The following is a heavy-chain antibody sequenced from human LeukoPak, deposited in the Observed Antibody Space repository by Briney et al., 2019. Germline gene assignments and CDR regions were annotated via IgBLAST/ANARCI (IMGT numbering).Heavy chain of an antibody. D-gene: IGHD4/OR15-4a*01. V-gene: IGHV2-5*01. CDR1: GFSLSTSGVG. Sequence: SGPTLVKPTQTLTLTCTFSGFSLSTSGVGVGWIRQPPGKALEWLALIFWNDDNRYSPSLKSRLTITKDTSKNQVVLTMTNMDPLDTATYFCAHIPNYNTCFDYWGQGTLVTVSS. CDR2: IFWNDDN. J-gene: IGHJ4*02. CDR3: AHIPNYNTCFDY.